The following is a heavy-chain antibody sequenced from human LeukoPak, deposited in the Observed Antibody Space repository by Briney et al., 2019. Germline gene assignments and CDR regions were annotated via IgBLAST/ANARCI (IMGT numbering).Heavy chain of an antibody. CDR3: ARVASNYDFDY. V-gene: IGHV3-11*01. CDR1: GFTFSDYY. D-gene: IGHD4-11*01. J-gene: IGHJ4*02. Sequence: GSLRLSCAASGFTFSDYYMSWIRQAPGKGLEWVSYISSSGSTIYYADSVKGRFTISRDNAKNSLYLQMNSLRAEDTALYYCARVASNYDFDYWGQGTLVSVSS. CDR2: ISSSGSTI.